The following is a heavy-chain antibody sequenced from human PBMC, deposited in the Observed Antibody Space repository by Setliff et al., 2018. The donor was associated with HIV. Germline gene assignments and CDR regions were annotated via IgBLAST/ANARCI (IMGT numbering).Heavy chain of an antibody. J-gene: IGHJ5*02. V-gene: IGHV1-3*04. Sequence: GASVKVSCKASGYTFTTYTIHWVRQAPGQGLEWMGRINTDNANTEYSQKFQGRVAITRDTSASTAYMELSSLRSEDTAVDFCARPQHLVEGGVVVGAPTVMDIPNPLQSLPWG. CDR1: GYTFTTYT. CDR2: INTDNANT. D-gene: IGHD1-26*01. CDR3: ARPQHLVEGGVVVGAPTVMDIPNPLQSLP.